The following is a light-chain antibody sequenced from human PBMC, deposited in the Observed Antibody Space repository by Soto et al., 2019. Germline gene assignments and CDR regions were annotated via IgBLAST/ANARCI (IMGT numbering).Light chain of an antibody. Sequence: DIPMTQSPSTLSASVGDRVTITCRASQSISSWLAWYQQKPGKAPNLLIYKASNLASGVPSRFSGSGSGTEFTLTISSLQPDDSATYFCQQYNVFVYTFGQGTKLEIK. CDR1: QSISSW. CDR2: KAS. V-gene: IGKV1-5*03. J-gene: IGKJ2*01. CDR3: QQYNVFVYT.